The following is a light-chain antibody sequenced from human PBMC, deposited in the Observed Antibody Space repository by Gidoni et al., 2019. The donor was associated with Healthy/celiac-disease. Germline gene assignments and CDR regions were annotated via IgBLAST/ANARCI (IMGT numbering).Light chain of an antibody. CDR2: AAS. CDR1: QGIRND. Sequence: AIQMTQSPSSLSASVGHRVTITCRASQGIRNDLGWYQQKPGKAAKLLIYAASSLQSGVPSRFSGSGSGTDFTLTISSLQPEDFATYYCLQDYNYPRTFGQGTKVEIK. V-gene: IGKV1-6*01. J-gene: IGKJ1*01. CDR3: LQDYNYPRT.